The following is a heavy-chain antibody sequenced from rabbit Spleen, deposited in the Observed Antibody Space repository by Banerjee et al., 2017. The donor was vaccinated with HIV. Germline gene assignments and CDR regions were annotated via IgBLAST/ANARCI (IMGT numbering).Heavy chain of an antibody. CDR1: GFTISTYH. J-gene: IGHJ4*01. V-gene: IGHV1S40*01. D-gene: IGHD1-1*01. CDR3: ARDLTSIIGWNFNL. CDR2: INTYTDKG. Sequence: QSLEESGGDLVKPGASLTLTCTASGFTISTYHIGWVRQAPGKGLEWIACINTYTDKGVYATWAKGRFTISRTSSTTVTLQMTSLTAADTATYFCARDLTSIIGWNFNLWGQGTLVTVS.